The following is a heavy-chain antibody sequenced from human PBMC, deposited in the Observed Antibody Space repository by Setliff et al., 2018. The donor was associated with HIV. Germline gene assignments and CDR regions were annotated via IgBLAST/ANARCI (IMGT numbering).Heavy chain of an antibody. V-gene: IGHV3-21*01. CDR3: ARVVGYSGYDFGYMDV. Sequence: LRLSCAASGFTFSGYSMNWVRQAPGKGLEWVSSISSSSSYIYYADSAKGRFTISRDNAKNSLYLQMNSLRAEDTAVYYCARVVGYSGYDFGYMDVWGKGTTVTVSS. CDR1: GFTFSGYS. D-gene: IGHD5-12*01. CDR2: ISSSSSYI. J-gene: IGHJ6*03.